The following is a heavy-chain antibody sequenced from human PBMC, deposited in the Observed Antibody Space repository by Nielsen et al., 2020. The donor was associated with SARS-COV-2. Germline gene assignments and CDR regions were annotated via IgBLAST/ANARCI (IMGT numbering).Heavy chain of an antibody. D-gene: IGHD2-15*01. CDR1: GFTFSSYW. CDR2: IKQDGSEK. Sequence: GGSLRLSCAASGFTFSSYWMSWVRQAPGKGLEWVANIKQDGSEKYYVDSVKGRFTISRDNAKNSLYLQMNSLRAEDTAVYYCARDALGYCSGGSCWAYWGQGTLVTVSS. CDR3: ARDALGYCSGGSCWAY. J-gene: IGHJ4*02. V-gene: IGHV3-7*01.